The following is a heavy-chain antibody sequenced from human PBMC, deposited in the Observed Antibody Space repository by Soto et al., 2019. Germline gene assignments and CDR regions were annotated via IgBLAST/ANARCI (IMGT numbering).Heavy chain of an antibody. CDR2: ISSSSSYK. CDR3: ARVYLDSMVRGVKDYYYYGMDV. V-gene: IGHV3-11*06. CDR1: GFTFSDYY. J-gene: IGHJ6*02. Sequence: GGSLRLSCAASGFTFSDYYMSWIRQAPGKGLEWVSSISSSSSYKNYADSVKGRFTISRDNAKNSLYLQINSLRAEDTAVDYCARVYLDSMVRGVKDYYYYGMDVWGQGTTVTVSS. D-gene: IGHD3-10*01.